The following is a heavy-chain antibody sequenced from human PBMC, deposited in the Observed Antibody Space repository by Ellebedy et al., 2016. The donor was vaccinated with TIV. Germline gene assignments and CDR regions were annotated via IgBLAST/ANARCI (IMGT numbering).Heavy chain of an antibody. Sequence: GESLKISXAASGFTFSSYAMSWVRQAPGKGLEWVSAISGSGGSTYYADSVKGRFTISRDNSKNTLYLQMNSLRAEDTAVYYCAKDPTRGIMITFGGGGYWYFDLWGRGTLVTVSS. D-gene: IGHD3-16*01. J-gene: IGHJ2*01. CDR1: GFTFSSYA. CDR2: ISGSGGST. V-gene: IGHV3-23*01. CDR3: AKDPTRGIMITFGGGGYWYFDL.